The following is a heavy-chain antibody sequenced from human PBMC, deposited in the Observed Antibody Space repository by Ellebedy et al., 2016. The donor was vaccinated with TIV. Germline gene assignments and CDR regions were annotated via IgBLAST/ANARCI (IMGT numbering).Heavy chain of an antibody. V-gene: IGHV4-59*01. CDR1: GGSISSYY. Sequence: SETLSLXXTVSGGSISSYYWSWIRQPPGKGLEWIGYIYYSGSTNYNPSLKSRVTISVDTSKNQFSLKLSSVTAADTAVYYCARYGVAAAGTYWGQGTLVTVSS. CDR2: IYYSGST. CDR3: ARYGVAAAGTY. J-gene: IGHJ4*02. D-gene: IGHD6-13*01.